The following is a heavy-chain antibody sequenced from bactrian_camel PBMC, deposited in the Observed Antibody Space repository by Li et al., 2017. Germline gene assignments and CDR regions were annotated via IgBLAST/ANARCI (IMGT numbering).Heavy chain of an antibody. D-gene: IGHD6*01. CDR3: VTGRTWVAYARADFTY. V-gene: IGHV3S7*01. CDR1: GFTFNDYA. J-gene: IGHJ6*01. Sequence: QVQLVESGGGLVQPGGSLKLSCATAGFTFNDYAMSWVRQAPGKGLEWVSGIFSDGARTYYADSVKGQFTISRDNAKNTVYLQMNSLKPEDTAVYYCVTGRTWVAYARADFTYWGQGTQVTVS. CDR2: IFSDGART.